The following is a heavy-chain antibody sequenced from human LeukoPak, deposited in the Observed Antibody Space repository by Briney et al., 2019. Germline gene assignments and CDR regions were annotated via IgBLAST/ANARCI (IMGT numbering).Heavy chain of an antibody. CDR2: INHSGNT. CDR3: ARGRKYTSGYRVTELGSGYSDY. V-gene: IGHV4-34*01. D-gene: IGHD5-18*01. J-gene: IGHJ4*02. Sequence: SETLSLTCAVYGGSFSGYNWRWIRQPPGKGLEWIGEINHSGNTKYNPSLKSRVTISVDTSKNQFSLRLNSVTAADTAVYYCARGRKYTSGYRVTELGSGYSDYWGQGTLVTVSS. CDR1: GGSFSGYN.